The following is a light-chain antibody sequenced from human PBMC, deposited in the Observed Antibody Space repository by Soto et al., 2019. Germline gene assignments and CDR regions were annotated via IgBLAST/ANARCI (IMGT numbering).Light chain of an antibody. Sequence: EIVLTQSPGTLSLSPGERATLSCRASQSVSSSYLAWYQQKPGQAPRLLIYGASSMSTGIPDRFSGSGSGTDFTITISRLEPEDFSVYYCQQYGSSPYTFGQVNKLEIK. V-gene: IGKV3-20*01. J-gene: IGKJ2*01. CDR1: QSVSSSY. CDR2: GAS. CDR3: QQYGSSPYT.